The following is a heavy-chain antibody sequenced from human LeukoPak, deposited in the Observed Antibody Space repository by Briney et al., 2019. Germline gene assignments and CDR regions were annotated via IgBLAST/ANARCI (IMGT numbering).Heavy chain of an antibody. CDR3: ARERARILFGGYGMDV. V-gene: IGHV1-18*01. J-gene: IGHJ6*02. CDR1: GYTFTSNG. CDR2: ISTYNGIT. D-gene: IGHD2-21*01. Sequence: ASVKVSCKASGYTFTSNGISWVRQAPGQGLEWVGWISTYNGITNYAQKLQGRVTMTTDPSTSTAYMELRSLRSDDTAVYYCARERARILFGGYGMDVWGQGTTVTVSS.